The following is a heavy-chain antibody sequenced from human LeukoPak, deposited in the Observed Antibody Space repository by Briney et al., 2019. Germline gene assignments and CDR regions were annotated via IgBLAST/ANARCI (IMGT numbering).Heavy chain of an antibody. CDR1: GFTFRRYL. Sequence: GGSLRLSCVASGFTFRRYLMSWVRQAPGKGLEWVAHINQDGSEKYYVDSVKGRFTISRDNYKSSLYLHMSSLRDEDAAVYYCSTDPRPDSGNCLGFDYWGQGTLVTVSS. CDR2: INQDGSEK. V-gene: IGHV3-7*01. CDR3: STDPRPDSGNCLGFDY. D-gene: IGHD4-23*01. J-gene: IGHJ4*02.